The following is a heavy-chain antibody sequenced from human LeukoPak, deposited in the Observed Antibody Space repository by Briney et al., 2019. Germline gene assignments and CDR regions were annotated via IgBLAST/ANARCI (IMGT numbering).Heavy chain of an antibody. Sequence: SETLSLTCAVYGGSFSGYYWSWIRQPPGKGLEWIGEINHSGSTNYNPSLKSRVTISVDTSKNQFSLKLSSVTAADTAVYYCARLGLTSNWFDPWGQGTLVTVSS. CDR2: INHSGST. D-gene: IGHD4-11*01. V-gene: IGHV4-34*01. J-gene: IGHJ5*02. CDR1: GGSFSGYY. CDR3: ARLGLTSNWFDP.